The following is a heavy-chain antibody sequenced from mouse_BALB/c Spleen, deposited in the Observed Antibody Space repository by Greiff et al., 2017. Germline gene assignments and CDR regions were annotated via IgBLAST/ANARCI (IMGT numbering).Heavy chain of an antibody. D-gene: IGHD2-1*01. Sequence: DVKLVESGPGLVKPSQSLSLTCTVTGYSITSDYAWNWIRQFPGNKLEWMGYISYSGSTSYNPSLKSRISITRDTSKNQFFLQLNSVTTEDTATYYCAIGDHGNYYYYAMDYWGQGTSVTVSS. CDR2: ISYSGST. CDR3: AIGDHGNYYYYAMDY. V-gene: IGHV3-2*02. J-gene: IGHJ4*01. CDR1: GYSITSDYA.